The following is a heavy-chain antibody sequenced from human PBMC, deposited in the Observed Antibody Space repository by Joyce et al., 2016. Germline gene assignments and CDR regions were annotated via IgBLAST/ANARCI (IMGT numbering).Heavy chain of an antibody. Sequence: QVQLVQSGAEVKKPGASVRVSCKASGYTFTDYYMHWVRQAPGQGLGWMGWINPNTVGTKYAQKLQGRVTMTRDTSISTAYIELSRLRSDDTAVYYCARRSDIIVIPPAIPYFNYWGQGTLVTVSS. V-gene: IGHV1-2*02. CDR2: INPNTVGT. D-gene: IGHD2-2*02. J-gene: IGHJ4*02. CDR1: GYTFTDYY. CDR3: ARRSDIIVIPPAIPYFNY.